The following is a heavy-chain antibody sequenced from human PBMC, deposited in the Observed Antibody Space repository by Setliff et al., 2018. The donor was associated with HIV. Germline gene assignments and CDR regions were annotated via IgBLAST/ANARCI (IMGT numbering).Heavy chain of an antibody. CDR2: ISPFNGNT. D-gene: IGHD1-1*01. Sequence: ASVKASCKASGYTISTYLIAWVRQAPGQGLEWMGWISPFNGNTNYAQKLQGRLTVTTDISTSTAYMELRSLRSDDTAVYYCARATSWTIHDFWGQGTLVTVSS. CDR1: GYTISTYL. CDR3: ARATSWTIHDF. V-gene: IGHV1-18*01. J-gene: IGHJ4*02.